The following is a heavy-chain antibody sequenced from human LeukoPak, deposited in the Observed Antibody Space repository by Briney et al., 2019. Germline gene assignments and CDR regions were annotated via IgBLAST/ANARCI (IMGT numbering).Heavy chain of an antibody. D-gene: IGHD6-13*01. V-gene: IGHV1-69*13. Sequence: GASVKVSCKASGGTFSSYAISWVRQAPGQGLEWMGGIIPILGTANYAQKFQGRVTITADESTSTAYMELSSLRSEDTAVYYCARGALGDSSSWYQFDPWGQGTLVTVSS. CDR3: ARGALGDSSSWYQFDP. CDR1: GGTFSSYA. CDR2: IIPILGTA. J-gene: IGHJ5*02.